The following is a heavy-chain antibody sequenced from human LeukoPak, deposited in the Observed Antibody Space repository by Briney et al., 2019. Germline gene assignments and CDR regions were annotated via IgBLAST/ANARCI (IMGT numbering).Heavy chain of an antibody. J-gene: IGHJ4*02. Sequence: GGSLRLSCAASGFTFSSYSMNWVRQAPGKGLEWVPSISSSSSYIYYADSVKGRFTISRDNAKNSLYLQMNSLRAEDTAVYYCARGEFPNQLPYLFDYWGQGTLVTVSS. V-gene: IGHV3-21*01. CDR2: ISSSSSYI. D-gene: IGHD2-2*02. CDR1: GFTFSSYS. CDR3: ARGEFPNQLPYLFDY.